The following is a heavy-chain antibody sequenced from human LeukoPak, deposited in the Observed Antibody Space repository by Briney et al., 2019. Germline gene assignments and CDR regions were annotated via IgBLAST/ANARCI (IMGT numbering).Heavy chain of an antibody. Sequence: GESLKISCKGSGYTFTSYWIGWVRQMPGKGLEYMGIIHPGDSDTRYSPSFQGQVTISADKSITTAYLQWSSLKASDTAMYYCARLTSSTVITTSYDWFDPWGQGTLVTVSS. CDR2: IHPGDSDT. D-gene: IGHD4-17*01. CDR3: ARLTSSTVITTSYDWFDP. J-gene: IGHJ5*02. V-gene: IGHV5-51*01. CDR1: GYTFTSYW.